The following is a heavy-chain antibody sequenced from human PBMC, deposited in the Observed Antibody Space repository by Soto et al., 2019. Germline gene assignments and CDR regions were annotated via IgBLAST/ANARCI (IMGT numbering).Heavy chain of an antibody. CDR1: GDTFTANY. J-gene: IGHJ4*02. Sequence: ASVKVSCKASGDTFTANYIHWVRQAPGQGFEWMGWINPKSGGTNYPQKFQGRVTMTRDTSLSTVYMTLTRLTSDDTAVYYCASDWSYDRSGYFSAAYDYWGQGTLVTSPQ. V-gene: IGHV1-2*02. CDR3: ASDWSYDRSGYFSAAYDY. CDR2: INPKSGGT. D-gene: IGHD3-22*01.